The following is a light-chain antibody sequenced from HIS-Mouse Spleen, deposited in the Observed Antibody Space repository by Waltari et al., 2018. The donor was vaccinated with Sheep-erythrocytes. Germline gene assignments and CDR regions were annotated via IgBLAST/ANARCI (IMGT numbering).Light chain of an antibody. CDR2: DAS. Sequence: AIQLTQSPSSLSASVGDRVTITCRASHGISSALPWYQQKPGKAPKLLIYDASSLESGVPSRFSGSGSGTDFTLTISSLQPEDFATYYCQQFNNYPRTFGQGTKVEIK. CDR3: QQFNNYPRT. J-gene: IGKJ1*01. CDR1: HGISSA. V-gene: IGKV1D-13*01.